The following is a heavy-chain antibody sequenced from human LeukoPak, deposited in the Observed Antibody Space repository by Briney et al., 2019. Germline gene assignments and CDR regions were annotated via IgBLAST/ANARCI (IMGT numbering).Heavy chain of an antibody. D-gene: IGHD2-15*01. CDR1: GGSFSGYY. V-gene: IGHV4-34*01. Sequence: SETLSLTCAVYGGSFSGYYWSWIRQPPGKGLEWIGEINHSGSTNYNPSLKSRVTISVDTSKNQFSLKLSSVTAADTAVYYCARVSGGCSGGSCYSNYYYYMDVWGKGTTVTVSS. CDR2: INHSGST. CDR3: ARVSGGCSGGSCYSNYYYYMDV. J-gene: IGHJ6*03.